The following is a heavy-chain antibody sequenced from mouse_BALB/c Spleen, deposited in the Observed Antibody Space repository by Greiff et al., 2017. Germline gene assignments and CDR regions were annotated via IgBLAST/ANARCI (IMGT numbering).Heavy chain of an antibody. Sequence: EGKLVESGGGLVKPGGSLKLSCAASGFAFSSYDMSWVRQTPEKRLEWVAYISSGGGSTYYPDTVKGRFTISRDNAKNTLYLQMSSLKSEDTAMYYCARHYYGSSEYFDYWGQGTTLTVSS. CDR2: ISSGGGST. CDR3: ARHYYGSSEYFDY. J-gene: IGHJ2*01. CDR1: GFAFSSYD. D-gene: IGHD1-1*01. V-gene: IGHV5-12-1*01.